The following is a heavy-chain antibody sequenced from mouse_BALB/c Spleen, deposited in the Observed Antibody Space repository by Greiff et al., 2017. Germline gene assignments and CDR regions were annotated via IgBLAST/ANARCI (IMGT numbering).Heavy chain of an antibody. D-gene: IGHD2-10*01. CDR3: RLLWPTTQAMDY. V-gene: IGHV3-2*02. J-gene: IGHJ4*01. CDR1: GYSITSDYA. Sequence: EVQLQQSGPGLVKPSQSLSLTCTVTGYSITSDYAWNWIRQFPGNKLEWMGYISYSGSTSYDPSLKSRISITRDTSKNQFFLQLNSVTTEDTATYYCRLLWPTTQAMDYWGQGTSVTVSS. CDR2: ISYSGST.